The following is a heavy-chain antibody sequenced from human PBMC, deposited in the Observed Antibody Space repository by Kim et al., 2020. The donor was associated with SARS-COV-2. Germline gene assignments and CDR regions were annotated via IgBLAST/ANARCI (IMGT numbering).Heavy chain of an antibody. V-gene: IGHV3-23*03. CDR3: AKVPSAGMGEDWFDP. Sequence: GGSLRLSCAASGFTFSSYAMSWVRRAPGKGLEWVSVIYSGGSSTYYADSVKGRFTISRDNSKNTLYLQMNSLRAEDTAVYYCAKVPSAGMGEDWFDPWGQGTLVTVSS. D-gene: IGHD1-26*01. J-gene: IGHJ5*02. CDR2: IYSGGSST. CDR1: GFTFSSYA.